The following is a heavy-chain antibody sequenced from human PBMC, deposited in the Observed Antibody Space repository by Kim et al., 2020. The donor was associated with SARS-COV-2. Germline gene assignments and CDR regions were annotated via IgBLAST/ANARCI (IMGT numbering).Heavy chain of an antibody. V-gene: IGHV3-33*01. D-gene: IGHD3-10*01. Sequence: GGSLRLSCAASGFTFSSYGMHLVRQAPGKGLEWVAVIWYDGSNKYYADSVKGRFTISRDNSKNTLYLQMNSLRAEDTAVYYCARDNRGSITMVRGVILRYGMDVWGQGTTVTVSS. CDR2: IWYDGSNK. J-gene: IGHJ6*02. CDR3: ARDNRGSITMVRGVILRYGMDV. CDR1: GFTFSSYG.